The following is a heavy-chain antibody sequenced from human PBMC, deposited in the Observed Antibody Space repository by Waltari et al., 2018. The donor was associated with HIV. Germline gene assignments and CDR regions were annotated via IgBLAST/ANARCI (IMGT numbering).Heavy chain of an antibody. CDR2: VNQRGDT. V-gene: IGHV4-34*01. J-gene: IGHJ4*02. D-gene: IGHD5-12*01. CDR3: ARWDIVTTGSLDY. Sequence: QVQLQQWGAGVLKPSGTLSLTCAVYGGSFSAYYWSWIRQPPGKGLEWIGEVNQRGDTNYNPSLKSRVSISVDTSKNQFSLRLTSVTAEDTAVYYCARWDIVTTGSLDYWGQGTLVTVSS. CDR1: GGSFSAYY.